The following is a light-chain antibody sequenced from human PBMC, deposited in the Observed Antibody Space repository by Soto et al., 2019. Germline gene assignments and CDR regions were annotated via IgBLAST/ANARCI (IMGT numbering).Light chain of an antibody. Sequence: EILLTQSPATLSLSPGERATLSCRASESVTTDSVWYQQKPGQGPRLLIYDASKRATGIPARFSGSGSGTDFTLTISSLEPEDFAVYYCQQSSKWPPTFGGGTKVDI. CDR3: QQSSKWPPT. CDR1: ESVTTD. V-gene: IGKV3-11*01. J-gene: IGKJ4*01. CDR2: DAS.